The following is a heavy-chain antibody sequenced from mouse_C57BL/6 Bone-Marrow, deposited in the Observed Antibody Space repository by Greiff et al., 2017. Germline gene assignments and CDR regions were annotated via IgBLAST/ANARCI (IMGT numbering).Heavy chain of an antibody. CDR2: IHPNSGST. CDR1: GYTFTSYW. CDR3: ARDGYYYFDY. Sequence: QFQLQQSGAELVMPGASVKLSCKASGYTFTSYWMHWVKQRPGQGLEWIGMIHPNSGSTNYNEKFKGKATLTVDKSSSTAYMQLSSLTSEDSAVYYCARDGYYYFDYWGQGTTLTVSS. J-gene: IGHJ2*01. D-gene: IGHD2-3*01. V-gene: IGHV1-64*01.